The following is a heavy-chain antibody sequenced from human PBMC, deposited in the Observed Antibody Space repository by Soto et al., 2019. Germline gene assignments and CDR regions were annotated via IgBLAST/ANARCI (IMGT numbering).Heavy chain of an antibody. V-gene: IGHV3-21*01. Sequence: GALRLSCAASGFTFSSYSMNWVRQAPGKGLEWVSSISSSSSYIYYADSVKGRFTISRDNAKNSLYLQMNSLRAEDTAVYYCASTPNLYGDYIGYWGQGTLVTVSS. D-gene: IGHD4-17*01. CDR2: ISSSSSYI. CDR1: GFTFSSYS. J-gene: IGHJ4*02. CDR3: ASTPNLYGDYIGY.